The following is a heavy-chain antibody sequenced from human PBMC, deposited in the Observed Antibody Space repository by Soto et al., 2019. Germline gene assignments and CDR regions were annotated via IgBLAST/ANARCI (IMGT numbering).Heavy chain of an antibody. V-gene: IGHV4-30-2*01. CDR3: AVFLDVGSVPSDH. D-gene: IGHD3-10*01. J-gene: IGHJ4*02. CDR2: NHHGGIT. Sequence: SETLSLTCAVSGGSISSGAYSWSWIRQPPGKGLEWVGYNHHGGITCYSPSLKSRVSIPVDRSKNQFSLRLSSVTAADTALYYCAVFLDVGSVPSDHWGQGTLVTVSS. CDR1: GGSISSGAYS.